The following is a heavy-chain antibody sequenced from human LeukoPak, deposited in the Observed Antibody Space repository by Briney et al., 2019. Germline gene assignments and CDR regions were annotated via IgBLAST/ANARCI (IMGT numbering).Heavy chain of an antibody. J-gene: IGHJ3*02. CDR3: ARTDRRVYADDAFDI. CDR1: GGSISSSSYY. CDR2: IYTSGST. D-gene: IGHD2-8*01. V-gene: IGHV4-61*02. Sequence: PSETLSLTCTVSGGSISSSSYYWGWIRQPAGKGLEWIGRIYTSGSTNYNPSLKSRVTMSVDTSKNQFSLKLSSVTAADTAVYYCARTDRRVYADDAFDIWGQGTMVTVSS.